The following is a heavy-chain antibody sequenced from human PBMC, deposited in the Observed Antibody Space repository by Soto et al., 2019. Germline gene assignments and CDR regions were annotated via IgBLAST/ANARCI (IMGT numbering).Heavy chain of an antibody. CDR1: GFTFSTYW. CDR2: IDPDGSQK. Sequence: EVQLVDSGGDLVQPGGSLRLSCAASGFTFSTYWMSWVRPAPGKGLEWVANIDPDGSQKYYVDSVKGRFTISRDNAKNSLYLQMNSLRAEDTAVYYCARDMGPSGAYGYWGQGTLVTVSS. J-gene: IGHJ4*02. CDR3: ARDMGPSGAYGY. V-gene: IGHV3-7*03. D-gene: IGHD1-26*01.